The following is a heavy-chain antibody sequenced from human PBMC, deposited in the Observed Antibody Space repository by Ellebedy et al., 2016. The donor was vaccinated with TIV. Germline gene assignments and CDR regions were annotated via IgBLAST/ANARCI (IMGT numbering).Heavy chain of an antibody. D-gene: IGHD3/OR15-3a*01. CDR3: ARNVLIFTFDKWYSDL. V-gene: IGHV4-39*01. CDR2: VYYSGNT. CDR1: GGSLSSYPYY. Sequence: SETLSLTCTVSGGSLSSYPYYWGWIRQSPGKGLEWIGTVYYSGNTYYNPSLKSRVIISVDTSVNRFSLELNSVTVADTAVYYCARNVLIFTFDKWYSDLWGRGTLVTVSS. J-gene: IGHJ2*01.